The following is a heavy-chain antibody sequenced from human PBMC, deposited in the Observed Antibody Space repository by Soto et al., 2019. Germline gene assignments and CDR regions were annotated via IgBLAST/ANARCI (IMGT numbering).Heavy chain of an antibody. D-gene: IGHD2-2*01. CDR1: GGSISSGGYY. CDR3: ARDSRLPGGPQKEKKKYYYYGMDV. V-gene: IGHV4-31*03. Sequence: PSETLSLTCTVSGGSISSGGYYWSWIRQHPGKGLEWIGYIYYSESTYYNPSLKSRVTISVDTSKNQFSLKLSSVTAADTAVYYCARDSRLPGGPQKEKKKYYYYGMDVWGQGTTVTVSS. CDR2: IYYSEST. J-gene: IGHJ6*02.